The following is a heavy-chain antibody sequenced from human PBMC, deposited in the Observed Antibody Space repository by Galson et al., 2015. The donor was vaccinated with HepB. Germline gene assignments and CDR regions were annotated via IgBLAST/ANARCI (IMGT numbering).Heavy chain of an antibody. CDR2: IWYEESDK. D-gene: IGHD7-27*01. CDR1: GFTFSSYA. Sequence: SLRLSCAASGFTFSSYAMHWVRQAPGKGLEWVAVIWYEESDKYYADSVQGRFTISIDNSKNTLYLQMNSLRVEDTAVYYCARRNWGGFDYWGQGALVTVSS. J-gene: IGHJ4*02. V-gene: IGHV3-33*01. CDR3: ARRNWGGFDY.